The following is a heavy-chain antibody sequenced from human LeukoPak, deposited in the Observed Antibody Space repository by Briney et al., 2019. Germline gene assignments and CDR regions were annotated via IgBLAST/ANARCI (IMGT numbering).Heavy chain of an antibody. D-gene: IGHD6-19*01. CDR2: IKSKTDGGTT. J-gene: IGHJ4*02. V-gene: IGHV3-15*01. CDR1: GFTFSNAW. CDR3: TCFSSGWYGFDY. Sequence: GGSLRLSCAASGFTFSNAWMSWVRQAPGKGLEWVGRIKSKTDGGTTDYAAPVKGRFTISRDDSKNTLYLQMNSLKTEDTAAYYCTCFSSGWYGFDYWGQGTLVTVSS.